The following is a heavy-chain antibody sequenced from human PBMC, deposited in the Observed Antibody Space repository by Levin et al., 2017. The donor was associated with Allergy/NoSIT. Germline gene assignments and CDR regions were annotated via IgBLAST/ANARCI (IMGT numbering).Heavy chain of an antibody. Sequence: GGSLRLSCAASGFNFNSYAMHWVRQAPGKGLEWVAVISYDGSNKYYADSVKGRFTISRDNSKNTLYLQMNSLRAEDTALYYCARDLRLCSTTSCRTFDYWGQGTLVTVSS. CDR3: ARDLRLCSTTSCRTFDY. V-gene: IGHV3-30-3*01. J-gene: IGHJ4*02. CDR1: GFNFNSYA. D-gene: IGHD2-2*01. CDR2: ISYDGSNK.